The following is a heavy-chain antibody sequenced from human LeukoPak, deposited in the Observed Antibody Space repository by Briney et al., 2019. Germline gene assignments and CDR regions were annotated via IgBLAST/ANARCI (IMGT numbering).Heavy chain of an antibody. CDR2: ISGSGGST. J-gene: IGHJ3*02. CDR1: GFTFSSYS. CDR3: AKVDTAMDDAFDI. D-gene: IGHD5-18*01. V-gene: IGHV3-23*01. Sequence: PGGSLRLSCAASGFTFSSYSMNWVRQAPGKGLEWVSAISGSGGSTYYADSVKGRFTISRDNSKNTLYLQMNSLRAEDTAVYYCAKVDTAMDDAFDIWGQGTMVTVSS.